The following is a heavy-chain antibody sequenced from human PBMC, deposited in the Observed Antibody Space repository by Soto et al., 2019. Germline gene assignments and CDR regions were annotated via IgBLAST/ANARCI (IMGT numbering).Heavy chain of an antibody. V-gene: IGHV3-23*01. J-gene: IGHJ6*02. Sequence: EVQLLESGGGFIHPGGSLRLSCAASGLSFSSFAMNWFRQAPGKGLEWVSIISGSADSTFYADSVKSRFTISRDNSKSTLYLQINSLRAEDTAVYYCAKTRGAMIYAISVYGMDVWGQGTTVTVSS. CDR3: AKTRGAMIYAISVYGMDV. CDR2: ISGSADST. CDR1: GLSFSSFA. D-gene: IGHD2-8*01.